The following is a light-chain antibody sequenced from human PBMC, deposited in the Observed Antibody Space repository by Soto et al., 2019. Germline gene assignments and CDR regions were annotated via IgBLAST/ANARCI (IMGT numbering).Light chain of an antibody. CDR1: SSDIGGYNA. CDR2: EVT. J-gene: IGLJ1*01. V-gene: IGLV2-14*01. Sequence: QSALTHPGSVSWSPGQTITISCTGTSSDIGGYNAVSWYQHHPGKAPKLIIYEVTHRPSGVSDRFSASKSGNTASLTISGLQAEDEADYYCNSFRVSHLYVFGTGTKVTXL. CDR3: NSFRVSHLYV.